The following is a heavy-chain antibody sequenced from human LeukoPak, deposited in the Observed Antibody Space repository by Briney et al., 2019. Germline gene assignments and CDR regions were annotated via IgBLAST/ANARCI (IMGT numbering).Heavy chain of an antibody. CDR3: ARDDPLVGATDC. J-gene: IGHJ4*02. CDR2: IYYSGST. D-gene: IGHD1-26*01. V-gene: IGHV4-39*07. CDR1: GGSISSSSYY. Sequence: SETLSLTCTVSGGSISSSSYYWGWIRQPPGKGLEWIGSIYYSGSTYYNPSLKSRVTISVDTSKNQFSLKLSSVTAADTAVYYCARDDPLVGATDCWGQGTLVTVSS.